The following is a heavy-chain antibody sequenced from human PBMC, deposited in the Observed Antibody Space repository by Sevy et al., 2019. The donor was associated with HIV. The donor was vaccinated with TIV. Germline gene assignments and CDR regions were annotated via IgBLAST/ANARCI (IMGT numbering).Heavy chain of an antibody. D-gene: IGHD6-6*01. CDR1: GFTFDDYA. J-gene: IGHJ4*02. CDR2: ISWNSGSI. CDR3: AKDNTPYSSSAFDY. Sequence: GGSLRLSCAASGFTFDDYAMHWVRQAPGKGLEWVSGISWNSGSIGYADSVKGRFTISRDNAKNSLYPQMNSLRAEDMALYYCAKDNTPYSSSAFDYWGQGTLVTVSS. V-gene: IGHV3-9*03.